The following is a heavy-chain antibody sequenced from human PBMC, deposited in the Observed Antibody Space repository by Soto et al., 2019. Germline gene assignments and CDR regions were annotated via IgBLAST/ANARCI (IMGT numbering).Heavy chain of an antibody. J-gene: IGHJ4*02. CDR2: ISGSGGST. CDR1: GFTFGSYA. V-gene: IGHV3-23*01. Sequence: GGSLRLSCAACGFTFGSYAMSWVRQAPGKGLEWVSAISGSGGSTYYADSVKGRFTISRDNSKNTLYLQMNSLRAEDTAVYYCAKVRTHSGYDFDYWGQGTLVTVSS. CDR3: AKVRTHSGYDFDY. D-gene: IGHD5-12*01.